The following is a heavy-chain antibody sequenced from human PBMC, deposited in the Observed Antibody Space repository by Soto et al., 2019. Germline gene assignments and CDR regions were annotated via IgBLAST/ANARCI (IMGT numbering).Heavy chain of an antibody. CDR2: FKSKTDGGTT. CDR1: GFTFSTAW. Sequence: EVQLVESGGGLVKPGGSLRLSCAASGFTFSTAWMNWVRQAPGKGRGGSGRFKSKTDGGTTDYAAPVKGRFTISRDDSKNTLYLQMNSLKTEDTAVYYCTTDPFGEVDYYYYGMDVWGQGTTVTVSS. V-gene: IGHV3-15*07. CDR3: TTDPFGEVDYYYYGMDV. D-gene: IGHD1-26*01. J-gene: IGHJ6*02.